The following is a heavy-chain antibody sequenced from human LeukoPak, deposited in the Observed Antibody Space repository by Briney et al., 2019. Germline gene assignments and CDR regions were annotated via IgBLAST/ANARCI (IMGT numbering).Heavy chain of an antibody. J-gene: IGHJ6*04. V-gene: IGHV4-59*01. CDR3: AREKYYDILTGLMDV. CDR2: IYYSGST. CDR1: GGSISSYY. D-gene: IGHD3-9*01. Sequence: ETLSLTCTVSGGSISSYYWSWIRQPPGKGLEWIGYIYYSGSTNYNPSLKSRVTISVDTSKNQFSLKLSSVAAADTAVYYCAREKYYDILTGLMDVWGKGTTVTVSS.